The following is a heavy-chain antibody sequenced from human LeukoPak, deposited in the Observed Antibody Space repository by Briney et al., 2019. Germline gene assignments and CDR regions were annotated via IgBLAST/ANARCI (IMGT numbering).Heavy chain of an antibody. J-gene: IGHJ4*02. D-gene: IGHD6-6*01. Sequence: GGSLRLSCAASGFTFSSYWMHWVRQAPGKGLVWVSRINSDGSSTSYADSVRGRFTISRDYAKNTLYLQMNSLRAEDTAVYYCARGGVYSTSAVDYWGQGTLVTVSS. CDR1: GFTFSSYW. CDR2: INSDGSST. CDR3: ARGGVYSTSAVDY. V-gene: IGHV3-74*01.